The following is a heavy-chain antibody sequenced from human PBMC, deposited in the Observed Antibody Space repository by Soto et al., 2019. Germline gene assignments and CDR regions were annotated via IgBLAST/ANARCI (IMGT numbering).Heavy chain of an antibody. CDR2: IYYSGST. Sequence: QLQLQESGPGLVKPSETLSLTCTVSGGSISSSSYYWGWIRQPPGKGLEWIGRIYYSGSTYYNPSLKILVTISVDTSENQSALKRSSVPAADTAVYYCARHATSPNHRFGELLYYFDFWGQGTLVTVSS. CDR3: ARHATSPNHRFGELLYYFDF. CDR1: GGSISSSSYY. J-gene: IGHJ4*02. V-gene: IGHV4-39*01. D-gene: IGHD3-10*01.